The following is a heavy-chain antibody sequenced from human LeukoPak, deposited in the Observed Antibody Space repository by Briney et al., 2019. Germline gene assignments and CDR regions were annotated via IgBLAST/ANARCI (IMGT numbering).Heavy chain of an antibody. CDR2: ISSFSSYI. CDR3: ARGDYYDSSGYYYVKN. Sequence: GGSLRLSCAASGFTFSSYSMNWVRQAPGKGLEWVSSISSFSSYIYYADSVKGRFTISRDNAENSLYLQMNSLRAEDTAVYYCARGDYYDSSGYYYVKNWGQGTLVTVSS. J-gene: IGHJ4*02. D-gene: IGHD3-22*01. CDR1: GFTFSSYS. V-gene: IGHV3-21*04.